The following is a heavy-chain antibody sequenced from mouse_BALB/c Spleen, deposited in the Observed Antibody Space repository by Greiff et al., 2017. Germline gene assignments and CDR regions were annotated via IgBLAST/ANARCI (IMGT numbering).Heavy chain of an antibody. J-gene: IGHJ4*01. D-gene: IGHD2-12*01. V-gene: IGHV14-3*02. CDR2: IDPANGNT. CDR3: ANTNYAMDY. Sequence: EVKLQESGAELVKPGASVKLSCTASGFNIKDTYMHWVKQRPEQGLEWIGRIDPANGNTKYDPKFQGKATITADTSSNTAYLQLSSLTSEDTAVYYCANTNYAMDYWGQGTSVTVSS. CDR1: GFNIKDTY.